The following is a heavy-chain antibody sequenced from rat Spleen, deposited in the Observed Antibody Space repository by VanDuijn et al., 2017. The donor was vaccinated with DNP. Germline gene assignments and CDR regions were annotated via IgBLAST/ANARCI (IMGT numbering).Heavy chain of an antibody. CDR3: TRAYNNYGAMDA. CDR2: ISYEGSST. CDR1: GFTFSDYA. D-gene: IGHD1-10*01. J-gene: IGHJ4*01. Sequence: EVQLVESGGGLVQPGRSLKLSCAASGFTFSDYAMAWVRQSPKKGLEWVASISYEGSSTYYGDSVKGRFTISRDNAKSTLYLQMDSLRSEDTATYYCTRAYNNYGAMDAWGQGTSVTVSS. V-gene: IGHV5-22*01.